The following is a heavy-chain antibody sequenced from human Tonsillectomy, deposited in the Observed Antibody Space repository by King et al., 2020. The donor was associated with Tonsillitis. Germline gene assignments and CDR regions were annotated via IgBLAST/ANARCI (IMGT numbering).Heavy chain of an antibody. CDR3: ARYFGSYELDP. J-gene: IGHJ5*02. CDR2: INHRGST. CDR1: GGSFSGYY. V-gene: IGHV4-34*01. Sequence: VQLQQWGAGLLKPSETLSLTCAVYGGSFSGYYWSWIRQPPGKGLERIGEINHRGSTNYNPSLKRRVTISVDTLKKHFSLKLSSVTASDTAVYYCARYFGSYELDPWGQGTLVTVSS. D-gene: IGHD2-21*01.